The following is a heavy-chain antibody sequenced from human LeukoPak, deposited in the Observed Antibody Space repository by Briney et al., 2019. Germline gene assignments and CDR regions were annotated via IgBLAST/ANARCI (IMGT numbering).Heavy chain of an antibody. D-gene: IGHD4-11*01. Sequence: ASVKVSCKASGYTFTSYDINWVRQAPGQGLEWMGWISAYNGNTNYAQKLQGRVTMTTDTSTSTAYMELRSLRSDDTAVYYCARVGDDYSNFYYYYYMDVWGKGTTVTVSS. CDR1: GYTFTSYD. V-gene: IGHV1-18*01. CDR3: ARVGDDYSNFYYYYYMDV. J-gene: IGHJ6*03. CDR2: ISAYNGNT.